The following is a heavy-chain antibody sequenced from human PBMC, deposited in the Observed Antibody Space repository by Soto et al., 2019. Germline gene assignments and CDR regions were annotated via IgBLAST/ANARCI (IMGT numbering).Heavy chain of an antibody. CDR1: GGSFSGYY. V-gene: IGHV4-34*01. CDR2: INHSGST. J-gene: IGHJ4*02. CDR3: ERGGLGPPFVY. Sequence: PSETLSLTCAVYGGSFSGYYWSWIRQPPGKGLEWIGEINHSGSTNYNPSLKSRVTISVDTSKNQFSLKLSSVTAADTAVYYCERGGLGPPFVYVGPGTLVTFSS. D-gene: IGHD3-9*01.